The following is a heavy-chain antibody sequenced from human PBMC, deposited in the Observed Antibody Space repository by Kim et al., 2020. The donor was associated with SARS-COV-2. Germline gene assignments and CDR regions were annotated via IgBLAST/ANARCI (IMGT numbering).Heavy chain of an antibody. CDR3: ARDRARNYYGSSAQGWFDP. Sequence: RVTISVDTSKNQFSLKLSSVTAADTAVYYCARDRARNYYGSSAQGWFDPWGQGTLVTVSS. D-gene: IGHD3-22*01. V-gene: IGHV4-31*02. J-gene: IGHJ5*02.